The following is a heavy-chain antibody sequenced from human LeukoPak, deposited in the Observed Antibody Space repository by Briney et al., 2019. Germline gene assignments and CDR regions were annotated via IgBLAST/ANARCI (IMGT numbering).Heavy chain of an antibody. V-gene: IGHV4-59*01. CDR3: ARGILAKGYFDL. Sequence: SETLSLTCTVSGGSISGYYWSWIRQPPGKGLEWIGYIYYSGSTNYNPSLKSRVTISVDTSKNQFSLKLSSVTAADTAVYYCARGILAKGYFDLWGRDTLVTVSS. D-gene: IGHD3-3*01. CDR1: GGSISGYY. CDR2: IYYSGST. J-gene: IGHJ2*01.